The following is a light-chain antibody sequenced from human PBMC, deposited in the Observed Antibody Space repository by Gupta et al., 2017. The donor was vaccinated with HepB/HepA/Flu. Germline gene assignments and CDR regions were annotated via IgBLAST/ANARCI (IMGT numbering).Light chain of an antibody. V-gene: IGKV3-20*01. J-gene: IGKJ3*01. Sequence: EMLLRHSPGTLSLSPWERATLSCRASQSVYSDYLAWYQQRPGQSPRLLIYGASSRATGIPGRFSGSGSGTDFTLTITRLEPEDFAVYYCQQCDTSPHTFGHGTKLDIK. CDR3: QQCDTSPHT. CDR2: GAS. CDR1: QSVYSDY.